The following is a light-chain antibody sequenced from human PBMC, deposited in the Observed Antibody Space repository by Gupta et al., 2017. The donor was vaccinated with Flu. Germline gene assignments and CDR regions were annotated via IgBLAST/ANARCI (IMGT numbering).Light chain of an antibody. J-gene: IGLJ1*01. Sequence: SITVSCTGTSGDVGGYNYVSWYQHHPGKAHNLMVYDVSDRPAGVSGRFSGSKSGNMASLTISGLQAEDEADYYFSSYTAGSTYVFGTGTRVTVL. V-gene: IGLV2-14*03. CDR2: DVS. CDR1: SGDVGGYNY. CDR3: SSYTAGSTYV.